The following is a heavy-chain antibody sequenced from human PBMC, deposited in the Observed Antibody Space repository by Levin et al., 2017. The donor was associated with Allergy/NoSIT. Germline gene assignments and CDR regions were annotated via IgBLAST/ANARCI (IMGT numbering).Heavy chain of an antibody. J-gene: IGHJ6*02. Sequence: GESLKISCAASGFTFSSYGMHWVRQAPGKGLEWVAVIWYDGSNKYYADSVKGRFTISRDNSKNTLYLQMNSLRAEDTAVYYCARAKSSSNYYYGLDVWGQGTTVTVSS. V-gene: IGHV3-33*01. CDR2: IWYDGSNK. CDR3: ARAKSSSNYYYGLDV. D-gene: IGHD6-6*01. CDR1: GFTFSSYG.